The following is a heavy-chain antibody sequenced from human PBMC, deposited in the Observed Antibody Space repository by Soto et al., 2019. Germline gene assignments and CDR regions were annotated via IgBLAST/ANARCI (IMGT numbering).Heavy chain of an antibody. Sequence: EVQLVESGGGLVQPGGSLRLSCAASGLTFSSHWMSWVRQAPGKGLEWVANIKQDGSEKYYVDSVKGRFAISRDNAKNSLYLQMKSLGAEDTAEYYCARLYSDYDYGMDVWCQGTTVTVSS. CDR2: IKQDGSEK. V-gene: IGHV3-7*01. J-gene: IGHJ6*02. D-gene: IGHD5-12*01. CDR1: GLTFSSHW. CDR3: ARLYSDYDYGMDV.